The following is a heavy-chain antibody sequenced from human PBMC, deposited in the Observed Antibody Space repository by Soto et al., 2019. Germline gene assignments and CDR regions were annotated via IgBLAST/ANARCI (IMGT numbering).Heavy chain of an antibody. Sequence: AAVKCSFKASGYTFTGYFMHWVRQAPGQVLDCIGWINPNSGGTNYAQKFQGWVTMTRDTSISTAYMELSRLRSDDTAVYYCERARYPFTIFVGLDVWGQRTTVNLSS. CDR3: ERARYPFTIFVGLDV. CDR1: GYTFTGYF. CDR2: INPNSGGT. J-gene: IGHJ6*02. V-gene: IGHV1-2*04. D-gene: IGHD3-3*01.